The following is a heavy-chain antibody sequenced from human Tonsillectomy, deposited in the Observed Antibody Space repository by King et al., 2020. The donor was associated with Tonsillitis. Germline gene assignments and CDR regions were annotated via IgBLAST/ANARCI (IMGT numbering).Heavy chain of an antibody. CDR1: GFTFSSYS. CDR3: AMVGAYRSSLYGY. Sequence: VQLVESGGGLVKPGGSLRLSCAASGFTFSSYSMNWVRQAPGKGLEWVASISSSSSYIYYADSVKGRFTISRDNAKNSLYLQMNSLRAEDTAVYYCAMVGAYRSSLYGYWGQGTLATVSS. J-gene: IGHJ4*02. CDR2: ISSSSSYI. V-gene: IGHV3-21*01. D-gene: IGHD6-19*01.